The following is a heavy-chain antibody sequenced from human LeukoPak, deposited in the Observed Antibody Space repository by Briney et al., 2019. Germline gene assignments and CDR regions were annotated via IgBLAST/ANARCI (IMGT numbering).Heavy chain of an antibody. CDR2: IYYTGST. CDR3: ARLSIAARPGGPVSPLDY. D-gene: IGHD6-6*01. Sequence: PSETLSLTCTVSAGSITNYYWSWIRQPPGKGLEWIGYIYYTGSTNYNPSLKSRVSISVDTSKNQFSLKLSSVTAADTAVYYCARLSIAARPGGPVSPLDYWGQGTLVTVSS. CDR1: AGSITNYY. J-gene: IGHJ4*02. V-gene: IGHV4-59*08.